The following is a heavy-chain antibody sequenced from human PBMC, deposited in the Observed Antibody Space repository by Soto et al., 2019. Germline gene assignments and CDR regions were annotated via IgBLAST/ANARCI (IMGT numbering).Heavy chain of an antibody. V-gene: IGHV1-18*04. J-gene: IGHJ6*02. CDR2: ISAYNGNT. CDR1: GYTFTSYG. CDR3: ARVYSSSSYYYYGMDV. D-gene: IGHD6-6*01. Sequence: VASVKVSCKASGYTFTSYGISWVRQAPGQGLEWMGWISAYNGNTNYAQKLQGRVTMTTDTSTSTAYMELRSLRSDDTAVYYCARVYSSSSYYYYGMDVWGQGTTVTVSS.